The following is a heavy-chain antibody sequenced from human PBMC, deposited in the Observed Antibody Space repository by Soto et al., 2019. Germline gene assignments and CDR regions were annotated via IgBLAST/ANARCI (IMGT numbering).Heavy chain of an antibody. D-gene: IGHD3-10*01. CDR3: VREDREYYYYYYGMDV. CDR1: GYTFTGYY. V-gene: IGHV1-2*02. CDR2: INPNSGGT. Sequence: ASVKVSCKASGYTFTGYYMHWVRQAPGQGLEWMGWINPNSGGTNYAQKFQGRVTMTRDTSISTAYMELSRLRSDDTAVYYCVREDREYYYYYYGMDVWGQGTTVTVSS. J-gene: IGHJ6*02.